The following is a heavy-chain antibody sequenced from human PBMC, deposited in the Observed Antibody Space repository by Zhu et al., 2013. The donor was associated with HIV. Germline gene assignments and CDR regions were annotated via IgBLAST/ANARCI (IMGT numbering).Heavy chain of an antibody. CDR3: AREGERDIVVVVAARSFDY. CDR2: IIPIFGTA. J-gene: IGHJ4*02. Sequence: QVQLVQSGAEVKKPGSSVKVSCKASGGTFSSYAISWVRQAPGQGLEWMGGIIPIFGTANYAQKFQGRVTITADESTSTAYMELSSLRSEDTAVYYCAREGERDIVVVVAARSFDYWGQGTLVTVSS. CDR1: GGTFSSYA. D-gene: IGHD2-15*01. V-gene: IGHV1-69*01.